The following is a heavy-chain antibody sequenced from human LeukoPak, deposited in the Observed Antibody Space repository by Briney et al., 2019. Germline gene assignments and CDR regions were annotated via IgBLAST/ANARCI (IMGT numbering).Heavy chain of an antibody. CDR3: AREGGFYRPLDY. J-gene: IGHJ4*02. D-gene: IGHD3-3*01. Sequence: TETLSLTCGVSGGSISSTNWWTWIRQPPGKGLEWIGEVHLDGRTNYNPSLESRLTMSVDLSENHISLKLTSVTAADTAVYYCAREGGFYRPLDYTGQGTLVTVSS. CDR2: VHLDGRT. V-gene: IGHV4-4*02. CDR1: GGSISSTNW.